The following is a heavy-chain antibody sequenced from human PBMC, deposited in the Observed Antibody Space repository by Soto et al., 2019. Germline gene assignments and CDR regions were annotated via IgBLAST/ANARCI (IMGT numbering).Heavy chain of an antibody. D-gene: IGHD1-26*01. Sequence: PSETLSPTCTVSGGSISNSYWSWIRQPPGKGLEWIGYIYYSGNTNYSPSLRSRVTISIDTSKNQFSLNLNSMTAADTAVYYCAKWWELPRGHFDYWGQGTLVTVSS. CDR3: AKWWELPRGHFDY. J-gene: IGHJ4*02. CDR2: IYYSGNT. CDR1: GGSISNSY. V-gene: IGHV4-59*13.